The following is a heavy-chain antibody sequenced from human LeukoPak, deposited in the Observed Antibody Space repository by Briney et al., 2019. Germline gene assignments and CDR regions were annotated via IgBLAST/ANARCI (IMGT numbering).Heavy chain of an antibody. CDR3: ARDIRRVGATSHYYGMDV. CDR1: GYTFTGYY. V-gene: IGHV1-2*02. Sequence: GASVKVSCKASGYTFTGYYMHWVRQAPGQGLEWMGWINPNSGGTNYAQKFQGRVTMTRDTSISTAYMELRSLRSDDTAVYYCARDIRRVGATSHYYGMDVWGQGTTVTVSS. J-gene: IGHJ6*02. D-gene: IGHD1-26*01. CDR2: INPNSGGT.